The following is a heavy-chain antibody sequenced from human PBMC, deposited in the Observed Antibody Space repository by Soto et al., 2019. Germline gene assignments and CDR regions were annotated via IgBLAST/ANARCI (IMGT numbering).Heavy chain of an antibody. J-gene: IGHJ4*02. D-gene: IGHD3-22*01. V-gene: IGHV3-30*18. Sequence: GGSLRLSCAASGFTFSSYGMHWVRQAPGKGLEWVAVISYDGSNKYYADSVKGRFTISRDNSKNTLYLQMNSLRAEDTAVYYCAKDMTDTYYYDSSGYYKLRYPDYWGQGTLVTV. CDR1: GFTFSSYG. CDR3: AKDMTDTYYYDSSGYYKLRYPDY. CDR2: ISYDGSNK.